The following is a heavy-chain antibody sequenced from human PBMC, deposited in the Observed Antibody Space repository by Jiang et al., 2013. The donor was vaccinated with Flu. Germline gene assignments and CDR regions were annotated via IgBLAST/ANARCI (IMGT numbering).Heavy chain of an antibody. J-gene: IGHJ5*02. CDR2: XNPSGGGT. CDR1: GGIFNRHA. V-gene: IGHV1-46*02. D-gene: IGHD6-13*01. Sequence: VKKPESSVKVSCKASGGIFNRHALSWVRQAPGQGLEWMAIXNPSGGGTNYAQKFQGRVTLTRDTSTNTVYMELSSLRSEDTAVYYCARDTSAADSFWWFDPWGQGTLVTVSS. CDR3: ARDTSAADSFWWFDP.